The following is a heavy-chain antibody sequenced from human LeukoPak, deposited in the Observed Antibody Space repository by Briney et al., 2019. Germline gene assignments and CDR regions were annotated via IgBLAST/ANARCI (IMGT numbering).Heavy chain of an antibody. CDR3: ARHDRGSRNFDY. CDR2: IYYSGST. CDR1: GGSFSGYY. Sequence: PSETLSLTCAVYGGSFSGYYWSWIRQPPGKGLEWIGSIYYSGSTYYNPSLKSRVTISVDTSKNQFSLKLSSVTAADTAVYYCARHDRGSRNFDYWGQGTLVTVSS. V-gene: IGHV4-34*01. D-gene: IGHD3-22*01. J-gene: IGHJ4*02.